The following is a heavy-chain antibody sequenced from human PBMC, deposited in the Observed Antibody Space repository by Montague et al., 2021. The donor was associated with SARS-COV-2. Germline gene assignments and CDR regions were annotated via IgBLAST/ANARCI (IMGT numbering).Heavy chain of an antibody. Sequence: KPSLKSRVTISVDTSKNQFSLKLSSVTAADTAVYYCARGPRNYDFWSVFYDAFDIWGQGTMVTVSS. J-gene: IGHJ3*02. D-gene: IGHD3-3*01. CDR3: ARGPRNYDFWSVFYDAFDI. V-gene: IGHV4-59*09.